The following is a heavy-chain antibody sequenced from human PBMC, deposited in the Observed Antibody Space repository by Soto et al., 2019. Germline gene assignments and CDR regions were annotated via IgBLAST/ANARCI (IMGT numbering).Heavy chain of an antibody. Sequence: QLQLQESGPGLVKPSETLSLTCTVSGGSISSSSYYWGWIRQPPGKGLEWIGSIYYSGSTYYNPSLKSRVTISVDTSKNQFSLKLSSVTAADTAVYYCARVSLGATREAYYYYYGMDVWGQGTTVTVSS. CDR3: ARVSLGATREAYYYYYGMDV. CDR2: IYYSGST. V-gene: IGHV4-39*01. D-gene: IGHD3-16*01. J-gene: IGHJ6*02. CDR1: GGSISSSSYY.